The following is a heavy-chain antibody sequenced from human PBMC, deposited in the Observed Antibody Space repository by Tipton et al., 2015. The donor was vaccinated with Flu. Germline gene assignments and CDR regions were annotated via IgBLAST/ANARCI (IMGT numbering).Heavy chain of an antibody. Sequence: TLSLTCAVSGYSITSGYYWGWVRQPPGKGLEWVGSIYHTGTTYYNPSLTSRITISVDTSKNQISLKLTSMTAADTAVYYCARGFSSGWYAAVDYWGQGTLVTVSS. CDR3: ARGFSSGWYAAVDY. CDR1: GYSITSGYY. V-gene: IGHV4-38-2*01. CDR2: IYHTGTT. J-gene: IGHJ4*02. D-gene: IGHD6-19*01.